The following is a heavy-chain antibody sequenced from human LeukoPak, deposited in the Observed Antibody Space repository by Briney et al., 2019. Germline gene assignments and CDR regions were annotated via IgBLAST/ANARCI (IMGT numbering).Heavy chain of an antibody. V-gene: IGHV4-4*07. CDR2: IYTSGST. J-gene: IGHJ4*02. CDR3: ARVYDFWSGYLVFDY. D-gene: IGHD3-3*01. CDR1: GGSISSYY. Sequence: SETLSLTCTVSGGSISSYYWSWIRQPAGKGLEWIGRIYTSGSTNYNPSLKSRVTMSVDTSKNQFSLKLSSVTAADTAVYYCARVYDFWSGYLVFDYWGQGTLVTVSS.